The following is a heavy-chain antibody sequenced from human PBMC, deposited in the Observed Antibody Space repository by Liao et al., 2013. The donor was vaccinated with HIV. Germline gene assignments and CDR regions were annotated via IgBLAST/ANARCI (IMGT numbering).Heavy chain of an antibody. CDR1: GGSINSGSYY. D-gene: IGHD6-19*01. V-gene: IGHV4-61*02. J-gene: IGHJ4*02. CDR2: IYTSGRT. CDR3: ARRRGWYYFDY. Sequence: QVQLQESGPGLVKPSQTLSLTCTVSGGSINSGSYYWSWIRQPAGKGLEWIGRIYTSGRTNYNPSLKSRVTISVDTSKNQFSLKLSSVTAADTAVYYCARRRGWYYFDYWGQGTLVTVSS.